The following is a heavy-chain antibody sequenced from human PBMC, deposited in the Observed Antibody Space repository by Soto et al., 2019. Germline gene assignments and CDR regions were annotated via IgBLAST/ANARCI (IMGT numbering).Heavy chain of an antibody. Sequence: QVQLLQSGGEVKTPGTSLKVSCEAIGYTSSSYGINWMRQAPGQGLEWMGWISVFNGATKYAQKFQRRVAITKAPGRSTAHMELRSLRSDAAAVYFWATKDDHKSDQPYYYGMDVWGQGATGTVSS. CDR2: ISVFNGAT. V-gene: IGHV1-18*01. CDR3: ATKDDHKSDQPYYYGMDV. CDR1: GYTSSSYG. D-gene: IGHD3-16*01. J-gene: IGHJ6*02.